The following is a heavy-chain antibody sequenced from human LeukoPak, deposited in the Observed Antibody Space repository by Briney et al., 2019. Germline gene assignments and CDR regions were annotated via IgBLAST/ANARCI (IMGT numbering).Heavy chain of an antibody. CDR1: GYTFTNYG. CDR2: ISAKNGNT. CDR3: ARDRQDYYDSSGYFDN. Sequence: GASVSVSCEASGYTFTNYGISGVRETPGQGLQWMGWISAKNGNTKYAEKFQGRATMTTDTSTNTAYMELRSLRSDDTAVYYCARDRQDYYDSSGYFDNCGQGTLVTVSS. V-gene: IGHV1-18*01. J-gene: IGHJ4*02. D-gene: IGHD3-22*01.